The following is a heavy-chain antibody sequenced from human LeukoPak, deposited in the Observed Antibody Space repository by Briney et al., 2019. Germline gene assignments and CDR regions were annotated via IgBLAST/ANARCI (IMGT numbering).Heavy chain of an antibody. V-gene: IGHV4-59*01. J-gene: IGHJ4*02. D-gene: IGHD5-24*01. CDR2: ISYSGST. CDR1: GDSISTYF. Sequence: ETLSLTCTVSGDSISTYFWSWIRQPPGKGLEWIGYISYSGSTNYKPSLKSRVTISVDTSKNQFSLKLSSVIAADTAVYYCARTQMGYFFDYWGQGTLHSLSS. CDR3: ARTQMGYFFDY.